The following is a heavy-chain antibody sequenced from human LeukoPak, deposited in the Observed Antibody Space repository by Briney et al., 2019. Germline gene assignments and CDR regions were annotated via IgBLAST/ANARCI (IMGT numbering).Heavy chain of an antibody. V-gene: IGHV3-11*04. CDR2: ISSSGSTI. D-gene: IGHD6-13*01. J-gene: IGHJ6*03. CDR1: GFTFSDYY. CDR3: ARDGFFDSSWYAGVYYYMDV. Sequence: GGSLRLSCAASGFTFSDYYMSWIRQAPGKGLEWVSYISSSGSTIYYADSVKGRFTISSDNAKKSLFPQMNSLRAEDTAVYYCARDGFFDSSWYAGVYYYMDVWGKGTTVTVSS.